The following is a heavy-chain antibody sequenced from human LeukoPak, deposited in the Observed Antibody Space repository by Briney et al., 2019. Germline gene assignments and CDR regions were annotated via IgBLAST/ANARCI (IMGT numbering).Heavy chain of an antibody. J-gene: IGHJ4*02. D-gene: IGHD2-2*01. CDR3: AKGASSSCYGHVDY. CDR1: GFSFSNYA. Sequence: GGSLRLSCAASGFSFSNYAMNWVRQAPGKGLEWVSAICGRAAATYYADSEKGRFTISRDDSKNTLYLQMNSLRAEDTALYYCAKGASSSCYGHVDYWGQGTLVTVSS. CDR2: ICGRAAAT. V-gene: IGHV3-23*01.